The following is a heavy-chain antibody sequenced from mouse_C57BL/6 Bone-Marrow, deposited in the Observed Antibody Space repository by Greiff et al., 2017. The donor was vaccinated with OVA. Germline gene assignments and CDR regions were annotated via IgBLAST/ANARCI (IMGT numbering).Heavy chain of an antibody. CDR1: GFTFSSSA. CDR2: LSDGGSYT. Sequence: EVMLVESGGGLVKPGGSLKLSCAASGFTFSSSAMSWVRQTPEKRLEWVATLSDGGSYTYYPDNVKGRFTISRDNAKNNLYLQMSHLKSEDTAMYYCARGGSKRAWFAYWGQGTLVTVSA. CDR3: ARGGSKRAWFAY. V-gene: IGHV5-4*03. J-gene: IGHJ3*01. D-gene: IGHD1-1*01.